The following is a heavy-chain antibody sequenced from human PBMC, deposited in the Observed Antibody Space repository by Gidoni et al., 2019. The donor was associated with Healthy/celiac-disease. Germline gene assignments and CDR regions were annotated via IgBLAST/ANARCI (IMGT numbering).Heavy chain of an antibody. CDR2: IIPIFGIA. D-gene: IGHD6-19*01. CDR3: ASGAWDRWSSGWWVDAFDI. J-gene: IGHJ3*02. Sequence: QVQLVQSGAEVKKPGSSVKVSCKDSGGTFSSYAISWVRQAPGQGLEWMGGIIPIFGIANYAQKSQGIVTITADKSTSTAYMELSSLRSEDTAVYYCASGAWDRWSSGWWVDAFDIWGQGTMVTVSS. V-gene: IGHV1-69*17. CDR1: GGTFSSYA.